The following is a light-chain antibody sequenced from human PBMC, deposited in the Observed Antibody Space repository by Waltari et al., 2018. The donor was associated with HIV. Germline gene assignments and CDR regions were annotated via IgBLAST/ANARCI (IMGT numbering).Light chain of an antibody. CDR1: SSNIGAGYD. J-gene: IGLJ3*02. V-gene: IGLV1-40*01. Sequence: QSVLTQPPSVSGAPGQRVTISCTGSSSNIGAGYDVHWYQQLPGTAPKLLIYGNPHRASWVPNRFSGAKSDTSASLAITCLQSEDEADYYCQSYDSTLSGSDWVFGGGTKLTVL. CDR3: QSYDSTLSGSDWV. CDR2: GNP.